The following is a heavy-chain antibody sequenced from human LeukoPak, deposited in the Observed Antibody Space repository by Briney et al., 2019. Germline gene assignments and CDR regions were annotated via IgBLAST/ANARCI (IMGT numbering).Heavy chain of an antibody. V-gene: IGHV3-21*01. CDR3: AKLDLLEWPDAFDI. D-gene: IGHD3-3*01. CDR2: ISSSSSYI. Sequence: GGSLRISCAASGFTFSSYSMNWVRQAPGKGLEWVSSISSSSSYIYYADSVKGRFTISRDNAKNSLYLQMNSLRAEDTAVYYCAKLDLLEWPDAFDIWGQGTMVTVSS. CDR1: GFTFSSYS. J-gene: IGHJ3*02.